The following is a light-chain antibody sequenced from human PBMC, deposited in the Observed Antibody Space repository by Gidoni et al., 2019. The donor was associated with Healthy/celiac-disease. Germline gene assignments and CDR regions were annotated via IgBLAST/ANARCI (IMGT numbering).Light chain of an antibody. CDR2: AA. CDR1: QGISNS. J-gene: IGKJ2*01. V-gene: IGKV1-NL1*01. Sequence: DIQMTQSPSSLSASVGDRVTITCRASQGISNSLAWYQQKPGKAPKLLLYAASRFSGSGSGTDYTLTISSLQPEDFATYYCQQYYSTPPYTFGQGTKLEIK. CDR3: QQYYSTPPYT.